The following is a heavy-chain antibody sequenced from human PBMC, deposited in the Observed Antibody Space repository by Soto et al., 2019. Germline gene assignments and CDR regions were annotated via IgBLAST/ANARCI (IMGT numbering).Heavy chain of an antibody. D-gene: IGHD1-26*01. CDR3: ARDLSGSYAIVVAFDI. V-gene: IGHV4-4*07. CDR1: GGSISSYY. CDR2: IYTSGST. Sequence: SGTLSLTGTVSGGSISSYYWSWIRQPAGKGLEWIGRIYTSGSTNYNPSLKSRVTMSVDTSKNQFSLKLSSVTAADTAVYYCARDLSGSYAIVVAFDIWGQGTMVTVSS. J-gene: IGHJ3*02.